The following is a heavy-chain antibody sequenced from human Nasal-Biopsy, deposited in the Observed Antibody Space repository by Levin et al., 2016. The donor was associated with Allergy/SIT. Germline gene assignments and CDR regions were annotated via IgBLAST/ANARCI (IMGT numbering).Heavy chain of an antibody. CDR2: TIPFLGNV. CDR1: GGTFTNYG. J-gene: IGHJ1*01. Sequence: SVKVSCKASGGTFTNYGISWVRQAPGQGLEWMGRTIPFLGNVKYAQKFQGRVAISADKATNTGYLELSRLTPEDTAVYYCARLVVLTDERDHWGQGTLVAVSS. D-gene: IGHD2-15*01. CDR3: ARLVVLTDERDH. V-gene: IGHV1-69*04.